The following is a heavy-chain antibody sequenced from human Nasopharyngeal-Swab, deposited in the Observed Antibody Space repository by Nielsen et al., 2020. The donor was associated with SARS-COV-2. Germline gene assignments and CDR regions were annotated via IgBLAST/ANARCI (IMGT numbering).Heavy chain of an antibody. CDR2: IYYSGST. Sequence: GSLRLSCTVSGGSISSYYWSWIRQPPGKGLEWIGYIYYSGSTNYNPSLKSRVTISVDTSKNQFSLKLSSVTAADTAVYYCARVPVRGVAFDIWGQGTMVTVSS. J-gene: IGHJ3*02. V-gene: IGHV4-59*01. D-gene: IGHD3-10*01. CDR1: GGSISSYY. CDR3: ARVPVRGVAFDI.